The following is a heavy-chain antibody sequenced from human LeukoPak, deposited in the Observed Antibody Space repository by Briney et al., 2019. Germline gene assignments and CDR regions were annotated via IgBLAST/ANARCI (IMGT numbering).Heavy chain of an antibody. CDR1: GFTFDDYA. D-gene: IGHD6-13*01. V-gene: IGHV3-9*01. CDR2: ISWNSGSI. J-gene: IGHJ4*02. Sequence: PGRSLRLSCAASGFTFDDYAMHWVRQAPGKGLEWVSGISWNSGSIGYADSVKGRFTASRDDATNSLHLQMDSLRVEDTAVYYCTRAEGLGPGAHFDQWGQGALVIVSS. CDR3: TRAEGLGPGAHFDQ.